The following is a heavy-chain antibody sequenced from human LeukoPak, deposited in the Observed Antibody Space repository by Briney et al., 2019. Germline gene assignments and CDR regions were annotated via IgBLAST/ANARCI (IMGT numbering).Heavy chain of an antibody. V-gene: IGHV4-4*07. CDR3: AREGPITIFGGLPVGYGMDV. CDR2: IYTSGST. J-gene: IGHJ6*02. Sequence: SETLSLTCTVSGGSISSYYWSWIRQPAGKGLEWIGRIYTSGSTNYNPSLKSRVTMSVDTSKNQFSLKLSSVTAADTAVYYCAREGPITIFGGLPVGYGMDVWGQGTTVTVSS. D-gene: IGHD3-3*01. CDR1: GGSISSYY.